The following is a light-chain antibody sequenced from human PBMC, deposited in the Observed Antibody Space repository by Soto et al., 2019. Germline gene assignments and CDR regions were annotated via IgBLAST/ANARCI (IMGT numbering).Light chain of an antibody. CDR1: QGIARW. Sequence: DIQMTQSPSSVSASVGDRVTITCRASQGIARWLAWYQQKPGKAPKLLIYAASSLESGVPSRFSGSGSGTDFTLTISSLQPEDFATYYCQQSFSSPPWTFGQGTKVEIK. V-gene: IGKV1-12*01. J-gene: IGKJ1*01. CDR3: QQSFSSPPWT. CDR2: AAS.